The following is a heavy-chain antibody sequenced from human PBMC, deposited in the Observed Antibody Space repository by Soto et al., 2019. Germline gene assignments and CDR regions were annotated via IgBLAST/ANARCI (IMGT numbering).Heavy chain of an antibody. D-gene: IGHD3-10*01. J-gene: IGHJ4*02. Sequence: GGSLRLSCAASGFTFSSYAMSWVRQAPGKGLEWVSAISGSGGSTYYADSVKGRFTISRDNSKNTLYLQMNSLRAEDTAVYYCAKDLHPAYGHTIDYWGQGTLVTVSS. CDR1: GFTFSSYA. CDR3: AKDLHPAYGHTIDY. V-gene: IGHV3-23*01. CDR2: ISGSGGST.